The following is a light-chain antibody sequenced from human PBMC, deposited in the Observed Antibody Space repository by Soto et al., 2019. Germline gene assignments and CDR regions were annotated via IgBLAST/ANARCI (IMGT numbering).Light chain of an antibody. CDR3: HQYYNWPPYT. CDR2: FAX. V-gene: IGKV3-15*01. Sequence: EVVMTQSPATLSVSPGERATLSCRASQSVNSNVSWYHXNPCHSXXXXIXFAXTXATGIPARFSGSGSGTEFTLTISSLQSEDFAVYYCHQYYNWPPYTFGQGTKVDIK. CDR1: QSVNSN. J-gene: IGKJ1*01.